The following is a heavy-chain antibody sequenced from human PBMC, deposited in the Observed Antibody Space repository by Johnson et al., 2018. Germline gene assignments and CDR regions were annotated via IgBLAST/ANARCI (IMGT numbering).Heavy chain of an antibody. D-gene: IGHD2-15*01. J-gene: IGHJ1*01. CDR1: GFIFSNYD. CDR3: ANGPLIGGDIAEFHH. V-gene: IGHV3-30*18. Sequence: VQLVESGGGVVQPGTSLRLSCAASGFIFSNYDIHWVRQAPGKGLEWVSVISFDGKVSYYTESMKGRFTISRDNSKSTAYLQIDTLRADDTAMYYCANGPLIGGDIAEFHHWGQGTLVTVSS. CDR2: ISFDGKVS.